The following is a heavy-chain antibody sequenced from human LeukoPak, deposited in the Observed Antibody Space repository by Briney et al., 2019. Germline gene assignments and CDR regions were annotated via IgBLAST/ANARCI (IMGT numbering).Heavy chain of an antibody. CDR3: TTDHGRGMDV. CDR1: GGTFINSG. J-gene: IGHJ6*03. V-gene: IGHV1-69*05. Sequence: SVKVSCKASGGTFINSGFNWVRQAPGQGLEWVGGVIPMFGITNYTQKFQGRITITTDESTTTAYMEVNSLTSEDTAVYYCTTDHGRGMDVWGKGTTVIVSS. D-gene: IGHD1-26*01. CDR2: VIPMFGIT.